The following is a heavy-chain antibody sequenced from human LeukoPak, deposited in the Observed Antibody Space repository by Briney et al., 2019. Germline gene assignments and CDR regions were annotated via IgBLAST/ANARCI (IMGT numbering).Heavy chain of an antibody. CDR3: ARVVDYYYSYMDV. D-gene: IGHD6-6*01. CDR1: IDSFSNYH. V-gene: IGHV4-34*01. Sequence: SETLSLTCAVYIDSFSNYHWNWIRQPPGKGLEWIGEIYHSGSTNYNPSLKSRVTISVDTSKNQFSLKLSSVTAADTAVYYCARVVDYYYSYMDVWGKGTPVTISS. J-gene: IGHJ6*03. CDR2: IYHSGST.